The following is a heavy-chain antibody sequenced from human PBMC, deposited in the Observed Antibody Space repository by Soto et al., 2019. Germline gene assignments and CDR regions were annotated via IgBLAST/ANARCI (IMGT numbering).Heavy chain of an antibody. D-gene: IGHD6-6*01. V-gene: IGHV1-8*01. CDR1: GYTFTSYD. CDR3: ARGDCKMKDTMAARCYYYMDV. Sequence: PEASVKVSCKASGYTFTSYDINWVRQATGQGLEWMGWMNPNSGNTGYAQKFQGRVTMTRNTSISTAYMELSSLRSEDTAVYYCARGDCKMKDTMAARCYYYMDVWGKGTTVTVSS. CDR2: MNPNSGNT. J-gene: IGHJ6*03.